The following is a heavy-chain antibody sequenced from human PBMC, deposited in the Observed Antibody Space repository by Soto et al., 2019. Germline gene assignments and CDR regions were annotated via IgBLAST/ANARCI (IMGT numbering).Heavy chain of an antibody. V-gene: IGHV3-48*02. CDR3: ARGEGPYGSGSYAH. D-gene: IGHD3-10*01. CDR1: GFTFSSYS. J-gene: IGHJ4*02. CDR2: ISSSSSTI. Sequence: GGSLRLSCAASGFTFSSYSMNWVRQAPGKGLEWVSYISSSSSTIYYADSVKGRFTISRDNAKNSLYLQMNSLRDEDTAVYYCARGEGPYGSGSYAHWGQGTLVTVSS.